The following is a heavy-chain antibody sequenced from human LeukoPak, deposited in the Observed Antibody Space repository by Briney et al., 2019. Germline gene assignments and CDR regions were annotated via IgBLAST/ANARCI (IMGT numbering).Heavy chain of an antibody. CDR1: GFTFGSYE. CDR3: ARSNYYDSSGHLTQYFQH. Sequence: GGSLRLSCAASGFTFGSYEMNWVRQAPGKGLEWVSYISSSGSTIYYADFVKGRFTISRDNAKNSLYLQMNSLRAEDTAVYYCARSNYYDSSGHLTQYFQHWGQGTLVTVSS. CDR2: ISSSGSTI. D-gene: IGHD3-22*01. V-gene: IGHV3-48*03. J-gene: IGHJ1*01.